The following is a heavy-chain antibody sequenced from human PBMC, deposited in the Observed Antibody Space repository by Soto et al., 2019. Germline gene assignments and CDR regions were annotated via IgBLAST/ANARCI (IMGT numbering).Heavy chain of an antibody. CDR1: GFTFSSYS. V-gene: IGHV3-21*01. Sequence: LSCAASGFTFSSYSMNWVRQAPGKGLEWVSSISSSSSYIYYADSVKGRFTISRGNAKNSLYLQMNSLRAEDTAVYYCARDRTPFGNDYYYYGMDVWGQGTTVTVSS. CDR3: ARDRTPFGNDYYYYGMDV. CDR2: ISSSSSYI. J-gene: IGHJ6*02. D-gene: IGHD3-10*01.